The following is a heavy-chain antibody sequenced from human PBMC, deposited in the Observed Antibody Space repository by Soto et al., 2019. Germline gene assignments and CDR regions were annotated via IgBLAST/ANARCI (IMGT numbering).Heavy chain of an antibody. CDR2: ISGSGGST. V-gene: IGHV3-23*01. Sequence: ESGGGLAQPGGSLRLSCVASGFTFSDYAMAWVRQSPGKGLEWVSSISGSGGSTCYADSVKGRFTISRDNSKNTVFLQMNSLRAEDTAVYYCAKDHGMDVWGQGATVTVSS. J-gene: IGHJ6*02. CDR1: GFTFSDYA. CDR3: AKDHGMDV.